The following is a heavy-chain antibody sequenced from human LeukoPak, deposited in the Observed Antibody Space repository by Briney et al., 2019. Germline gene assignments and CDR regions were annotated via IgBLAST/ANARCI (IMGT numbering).Heavy chain of an antibody. J-gene: IGHJ4*02. CDR2: IKQDGSEK. Sequence: PGGSLRLSCAASGFTFSSYWMSWVRQAPGKGLEWVANIKQDGSEKYYVDSVKGRFTISRDNAKNSLYLQMNSLRAEDTAVYYCARDPLPYYYDSSGYPLWGQRTLVTVSS. V-gene: IGHV3-7*01. CDR3: ARDPLPYYYDSSGYPL. D-gene: IGHD3-22*01. CDR1: GFTFSSYW.